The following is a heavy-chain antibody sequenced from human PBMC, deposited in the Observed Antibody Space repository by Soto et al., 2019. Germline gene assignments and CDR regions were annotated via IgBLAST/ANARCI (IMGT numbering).Heavy chain of an antibody. V-gene: IGHV4-59*12. D-gene: IGHD6-6*01. Sequence: SETLSLTCTVSGGSISSYDWSWIRQHPGKGLEWIGYNYYSGITYYNPSLKSRVTISLDTSKNQFSLKLSSVTAADTAVYYCARGSSIAGLYYGMDVWGQGTTVTVSS. J-gene: IGHJ6*02. CDR2: NYYSGIT. CDR3: ARGSSIAGLYYGMDV. CDR1: GGSISSYD.